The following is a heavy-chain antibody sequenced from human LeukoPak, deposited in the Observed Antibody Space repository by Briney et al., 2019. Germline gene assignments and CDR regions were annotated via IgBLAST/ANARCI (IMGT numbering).Heavy chain of an antibody. CDR2: IYYSGST. V-gene: IGHV4-30-4*08. Sequence: SETLSLTCTVSGGSISSGGYYWSWIRQHPGKGLEWIGYIYYSGSTYYNPSLKSRVTISVDTSKNQFSLKLSSVTAADTAVYYCARAAAYYDYVWGSYRQTGVDYWGQGTLVTVSS. D-gene: IGHD3-16*02. J-gene: IGHJ4*02. CDR3: ARAAAYYDYVWGSYRQTGVDY. CDR1: GGSISSGGYY.